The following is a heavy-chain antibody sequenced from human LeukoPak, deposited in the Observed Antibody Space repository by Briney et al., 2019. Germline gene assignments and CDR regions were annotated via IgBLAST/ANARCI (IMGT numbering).Heavy chain of an antibody. D-gene: IGHD3-22*01. CDR2: IKEDGSEK. CDR3: ATYSSLNRREFQY. J-gene: IGHJ1*01. CDR1: GFTFSSNW. V-gene: IGHV3-7*01. Sequence: GGSLRLSCAASGFTFSSNWMDWVRQAPGKGLEWVAKIKEDGSEKYYVDSVKGRFTISRDNAKNSLYLQMNSLRAEDTAVYYCATYSSLNRREFQYWGQGTLLTVSS.